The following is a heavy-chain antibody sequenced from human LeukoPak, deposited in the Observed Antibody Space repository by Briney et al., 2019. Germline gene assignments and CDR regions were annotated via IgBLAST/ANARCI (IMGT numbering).Heavy chain of an antibody. Sequence: GASVKVSCKASGHTFTGYYMHWVRQAPGQGLEWMGWISAYNGNTNYAQKLQGRVTMTTDTSTSTAYMELRSLRSDDTAVYYCARVVQLWSPFDYWGQGTLVTVSS. CDR1: GHTFTGYY. CDR2: ISAYNGNT. V-gene: IGHV1-18*04. J-gene: IGHJ4*02. D-gene: IGHD5-18*01. CDR3: ARVVQLWSPFDY.